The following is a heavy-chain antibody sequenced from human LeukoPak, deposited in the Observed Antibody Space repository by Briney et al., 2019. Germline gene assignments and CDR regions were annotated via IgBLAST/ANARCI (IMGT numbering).Heavy chain of an antibody. Sequence: PGGSLRLSCAASGFTFSSYSMKWVRQAPGKGLGWVSSISSSSSYIYYADSVKGRFTISRDNAKNSLYLQMNSLRAEDTAVYYCAREGGSSSWYFDYWGQGTLVTVSS. CDR1: GFTFSSYS. CDR3: AREGGSSSWYFDY. V-gene: IGHV3-21*01. J-gene: IGHJ4*02. D-gene: IGHD6-13*01. CDR2: ISSSSSYI.